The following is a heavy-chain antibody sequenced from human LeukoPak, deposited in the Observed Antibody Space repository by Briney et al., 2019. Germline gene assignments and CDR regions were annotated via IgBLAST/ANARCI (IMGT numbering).Heavy chain of an antibody. CDR1: GYTLTELS. Sequence: ASVKVSCKVSGYTLTELSMHWVRQAPGKGLEWMGGFDPEDGETIYAQKFQGRVTMTGDTSTDTAYMELSSLRSEDTAVYYCATVRWGLIRGWYFDLWGRGTLVTVSS. CDR3: ATVRWGLIRGWYFDL. D-gene: IGHD2-21*01. V-gene: IGHV1-24*01. CDR2: FDPEDGET. J-gene: IGHJ2*01.